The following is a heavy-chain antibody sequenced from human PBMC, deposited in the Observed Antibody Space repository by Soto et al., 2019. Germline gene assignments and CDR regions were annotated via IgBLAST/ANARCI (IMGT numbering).Heavy chain of an antibody. V-gene: IGHV3-30*18. CDR2: ISNDGSNK. Sequence: QVHLVESGGGVVQPGRSLRLSCAASGFSFSTYGMHWVRQAPGKGLEWVAFISNDGSNKYYADSVKGRFTISRDNSKNTLYLQRNSLRAEDTAVYYCAKGFGNNWAFDYWGQGTLVTVSS. J-gene: IGHJ4*02. CDR3: AKGFGNNWAFDY. CDR1: GFSFSTYG. D-gene: IGHD1-1*01.